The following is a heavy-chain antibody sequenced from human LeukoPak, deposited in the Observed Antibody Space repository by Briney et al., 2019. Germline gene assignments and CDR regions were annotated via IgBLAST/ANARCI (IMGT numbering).Heavy chain of an antibody. CDR1: GYTFSSNA. V-gene: IGHV1-3*01. J-gene: IGHJ5*02. CDR3: ARDTGLGRYYDSSGYSSAGRGFAP. CDR2: INAGNGDT. Sequence: ASVKVSCKASGYTFSSNAIHWVRQAPGQRLEWMGWINAGNGDTKYSQKFQGRVTITRDTSASTAYMELSSLRSEDTAVYYCARDTGLGRYYDSSGYSSAGRGFAPGGQGTLGTVS. D-gene: IGHD3-22*01.